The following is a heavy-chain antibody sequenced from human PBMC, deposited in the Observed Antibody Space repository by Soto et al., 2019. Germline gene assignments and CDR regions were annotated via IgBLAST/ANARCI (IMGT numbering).Heavy chain of an antibody. CDR1: GYTFTSYD. J-gene: IGHJ4*02. Sequence: QVQLVQSGAEVKKPGASVKVSCKASGYTFTSYDINWVRQATGQGLEWMGWMNPHSGNTGYAQKFQGRVTRTRNTSISTAYMELSSLRSEATAVYYCARGSDTAMVTGYWGQGTLVTVSS. CDR3: ARGSDTAMVTGY. CDR2: MNPHSGNT. D-gene: IGHD5-18*01. V-gene: IGHV1-8*01.